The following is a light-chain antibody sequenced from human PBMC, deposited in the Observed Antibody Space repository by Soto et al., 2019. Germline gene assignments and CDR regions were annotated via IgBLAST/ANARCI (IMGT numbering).Light chain of an antibody. Sequence: QSALTQPASVSGSPGQSITISCTGTSSDVGAYNYVSWYQQHPGKAPKLMIYEVSYRPSGVSDRFSGSRSGNTASITISGLQAEDESDYYCSSYTSSTTWVFGGGTKLTVL. J-gene: IGLJ3*02. CDR3: SSYTSSTTWV. V-gene: IGLV2-14*01. CDR2: EVS. CDR1: SSDVGAYNY.